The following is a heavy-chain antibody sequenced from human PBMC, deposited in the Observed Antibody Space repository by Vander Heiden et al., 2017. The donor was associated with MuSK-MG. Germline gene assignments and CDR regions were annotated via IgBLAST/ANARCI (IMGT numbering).Heavy chain of an antibody. CDR3: AKERTQGGSNAFDV. J-gene: IGHJ3*01. V-gene: IGHV1-8*01. Sequence: QVQLVQSGAEVKKPGASVKVSCKASGYTFTTYDINWVRQAPGQGPEWMGWMKPSSGSTGYSQKFQGRVTMTRDTSISTAYMVLSSLTSEDTAVYYCAKERTQGGSNAFDVWGQGTMVTVSS. CDR1: GYTFTTYD. CDR2: MKPSSGST. D-gene: IGHD3-16*01.